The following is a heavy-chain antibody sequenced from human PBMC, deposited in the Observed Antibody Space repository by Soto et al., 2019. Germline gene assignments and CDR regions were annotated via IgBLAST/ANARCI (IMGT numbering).Heavy chain of an antibody. CDR2: INPSGGST. Sequence: PGGSLRLSCAASGSTFSSYAMHWVRQAPGQGLEWMGIINPSGGSTSYAQKFQGRVTMTRDTSTSTVYMELSSLRSEDTAVYYCARERVYSSSSFDYWGQGTLVTVSS. CDR3: ARERVYSSSSFDY. V-gene: IGHV1-46*01. J-gene: IGHJ4*02. D-gene: IGHD6-6*01. CDR1: GSTFSSYA.